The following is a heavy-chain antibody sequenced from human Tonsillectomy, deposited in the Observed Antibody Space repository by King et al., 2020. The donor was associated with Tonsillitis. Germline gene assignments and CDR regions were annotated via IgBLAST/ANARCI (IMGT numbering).Heavy chain of an antibody. CDR3: ARIPKSAAAGRYFDY. CDR1: GGSISSSNW. V-gene: IGHV4-4*02. J-gene: IGHJ4*02. Sequence: VQLQESGPGLVKPSGTLSLTCAVSGGSISSSNWWSWVRQPPGKGLDWIGEIYHSGSTNYNPSLKSRVTISVDKSKNQFSLKLSSVTAADTAVYYCARIPKSAAAGRYFDYWGQGTLVTVSS. D-gene: IGHD6-13*01. CDR2: IYHSGST.